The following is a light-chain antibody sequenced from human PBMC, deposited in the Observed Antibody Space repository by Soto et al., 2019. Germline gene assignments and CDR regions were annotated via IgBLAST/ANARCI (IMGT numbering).Light chain of an antibody. V-gene: IGLV2-14*01. Sequence: QSALTQPASVSGSPGQSFTISCTGTSSDVGDFNYVSWYQQHPGKAPKLMIYDVGNRPSGVSIRFSGSKSGSTASLTISGLQAEDEADYYCSSFSSSTTRVFGTGTKLTVL. CDR1: SSDVGDFNY. CDR3: SSFSSSTTRV. CDR2: DVG. J-gene: IGLJ1*01.